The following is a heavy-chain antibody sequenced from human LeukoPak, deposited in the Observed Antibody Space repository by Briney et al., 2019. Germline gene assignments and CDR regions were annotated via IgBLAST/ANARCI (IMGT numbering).Heavy chain of an antibody. J-gene: IGHJ5*02. CDR2: IYYSGST. Sequence: TSETLSLACTVSGDSISSSNYYHYYWGWIRQPPGKGLEWIGSIYYSGSTYYNPSLRSRLTMSVDTSKNQFSLNLNSVTAADTAVYYCVTSRPDSGSGLWGQGTLVTVSS. D-gene: IGHD1-14*01. CDR3: VTSRPDSGSGL. CDR1: GDSISSSNYYHYY. V-gene: IGHV4-39*01.